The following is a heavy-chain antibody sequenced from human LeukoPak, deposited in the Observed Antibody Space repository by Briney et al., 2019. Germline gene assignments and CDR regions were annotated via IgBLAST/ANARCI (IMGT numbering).Heavy chain of an antibody. V-gene: IGHV3-7*01. CDR1: GFTFSSYW. CDR2: IKQDGSEK. J-gene: IGHJ6*02. CDR3: ARVVGDSSRYYYVSYYYYGLDV. D-gene: IGHD3-22*01. Sequence: GGSMQLSCAASGFTFSSYWMSWVRQAPGKGLEWVANIKQDGSEKYYVDSVKGRFTISRDNAKNSLYLQMNSLRAEDTAVYYCARVVGDSSRYYYVSYYYYGLDVWGQGTTVTVSS.